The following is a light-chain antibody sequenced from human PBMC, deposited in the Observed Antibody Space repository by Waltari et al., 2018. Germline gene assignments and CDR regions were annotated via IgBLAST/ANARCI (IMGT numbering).Light chain of an antibody. CDR1: QSIHDN. CDR2: GAS. J-gene: IGKJ5*01. CDR3: QQYNVWPPIT. V-gene: IGKV3-15*01. Sequence: EIVMMQSPSTLSVSPGDRATRSCRASQSIHDNVAWYQQKPGQAPRLLIYGASTRATGIPARFRGRGSGTEFTLSISSLQTEDFGVYYCQQYNVWPPITFGQGTRLEIK.